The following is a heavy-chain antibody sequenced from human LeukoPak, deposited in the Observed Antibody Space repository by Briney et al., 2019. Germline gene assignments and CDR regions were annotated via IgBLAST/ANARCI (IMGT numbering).Heavy chain of an antibody. Sequence: GGSLRLSCAASGFTFSSYEMNWVRQAPGKGLEWVSYISSSGSTMYYADSVKGRFTISRDNAKNSLYLQMNSLRAEDTAVYYCARELTVAGTLIDYWGQGTLVTVSS. V-gene: IGHV3-48*03. D-gene: IGHD6-19*01. CDR3: ARELTVAGTLIDY. CDR1: GFTFSSYE. J-gene: IGHJ4*02. CDR2: ISSSGSTM.